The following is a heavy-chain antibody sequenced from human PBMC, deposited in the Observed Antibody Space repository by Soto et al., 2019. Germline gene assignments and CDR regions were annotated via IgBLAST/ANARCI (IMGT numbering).Heavy chain of an antibody. CDR3: ARQDGTAG. J-gene: IGHJ1*01. Sequence: QLQLQESGPGLVKPSETLSLTCTVSGGSVSIKTYSLGWLRQSPVTGLQWIGSMYYSGSTYYNPPPRSRASISVATSKNQLSLRLLSVTVADTATYYCARQDGTAGWGQGMLVTVST. CDR1: GGSVSIKTYS. V-gene: IGHV4-39*01. D-gene: IGHD6-13*01. CDR2: MYYSGST.